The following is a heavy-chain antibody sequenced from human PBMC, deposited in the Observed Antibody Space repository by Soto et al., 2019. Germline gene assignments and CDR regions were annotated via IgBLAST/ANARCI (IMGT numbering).Heavy chain of an antibody. V-gene: IGHV1-3*01. CDR2: INAGNGNT. D-gene: IGHD6-6*01. J-gene: IGHJ5*02. CDR3: ARWALWYSSSRRAISGFDP. Sequence: QVQLVQSGAEVKKPGASVKVSCKASGYTFTSYAMHWVRQAPGQRLEWMGWINAGNGNTKYSQKFQGRVTITRDTSASPAYMELSSLRSEDTAVYYCARWALWYSSSRRAISGFDPWGQGTLVTVSS. CDR1: GYTFTSYA.